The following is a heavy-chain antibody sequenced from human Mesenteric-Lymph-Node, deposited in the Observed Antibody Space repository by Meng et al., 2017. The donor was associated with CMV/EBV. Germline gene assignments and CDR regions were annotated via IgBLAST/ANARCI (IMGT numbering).Heavy chain of an antibody. Sequence: GGSLRLSCAASAFTFGDYAMSWVRQAPGKGLEWVSLIYSDGSHTYYADSVRGRFTISRDNSKNTLSLQMNSLRVEDTAIYYCTKDPGGPVGTSWYSDFWGQGTLVTVSS. CDR3: TKDPGGPVGTSWYSDF. V-gene: IGHV3-23*03. CDR2: IYSDGSHT. J-gene: IGHJ4*02. D-gene: IGHD6-13*01. CDR1: AFTFGDYA.